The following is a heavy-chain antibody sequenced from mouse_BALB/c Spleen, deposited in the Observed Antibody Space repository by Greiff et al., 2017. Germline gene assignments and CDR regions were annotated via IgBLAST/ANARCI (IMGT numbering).Heavy chain of an antibody. CDR1: GFTFSSYG. CDR2: ISSGGSYT. J-gene: IGHJ4*01. Sequence: EVKVVESGGDLVKPGGSLKLSCAASGFTFSSYGMSWVRQTPDKRLEWVATISSGGSYTYYPDSVKGRFTISRDNAKNTLYLQMSSLKSEDTAMYYCARQGSTMITDYAMDYWGQGTSVTVSS. CDR3: ARQGSTMITDYAMDY. V-gene: IGHV5-6*01. D-gene: IGHD2-4*01.